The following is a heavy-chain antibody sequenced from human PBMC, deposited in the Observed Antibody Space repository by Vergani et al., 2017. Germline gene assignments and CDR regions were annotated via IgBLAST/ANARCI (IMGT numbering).Heavy chain of an antibody. Sequence: QVNLVGSGGGVVQPGRSLRLSCATYGFIFQNYTMHWVRQAPGKGLEWVALISNDGRHTYYADSVRGRFSISRDNSKNTLYHQLNSLRTEDTANYYCRGEMDVWGKGTTVTVSS. CDR1: GFIFQNYT. J-gene: IGHJ6*04. CDR2: ISNDGRHT. V-gene: IGHV3-30*04. CDR3: RGEMDV.